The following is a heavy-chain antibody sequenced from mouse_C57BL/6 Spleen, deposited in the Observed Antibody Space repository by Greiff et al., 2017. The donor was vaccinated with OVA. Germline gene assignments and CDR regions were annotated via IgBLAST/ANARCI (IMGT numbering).Heavy chain of an antibody. CDR2: INPSSGYT. CDR1: GYTFTSYT. Sequence: QVQLQQSGAELARPGASVKMSCKASGYTFTSYTMHWVKQRPGQGLEWIGYINPSSGYTKYNQKFKDKATLTADKSSSTAYMQLSSLTSEDSAVYYCARGDSSGYVSDYWGQGTTLTVSS. CDR3: ARGDSSGYVSDY. V-gene: IGHV1-4*01. J-gene: IGHJ2*01. D-gene: IGHD3-2*02.